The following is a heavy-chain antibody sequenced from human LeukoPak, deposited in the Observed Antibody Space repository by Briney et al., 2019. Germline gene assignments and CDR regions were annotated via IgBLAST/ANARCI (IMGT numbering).Heavy chain of an antibody. J-gene: IGHJ4*02. Sequence: PGGSLRLSCAVSGFTFSSYGMSWVRQAPGKGMEWVSAISGSGGKTFYADSVKGRFTVSRDNSKKTLYLQMNSLRAEDTAVYYCGKDAGRYQFYFWDQGTLVTVSS. CDR1: GFTFSSYG. V-gene: IGHV3-23*01. D-gene: IGHD1-26*01. CDR2: ISGSGGKT. CDR3: GKDAGRYQFYF.